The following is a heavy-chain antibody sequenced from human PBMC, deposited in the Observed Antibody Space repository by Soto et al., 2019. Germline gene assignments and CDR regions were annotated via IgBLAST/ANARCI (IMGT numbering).Heavy chain of an antibody. CDR3: AREGNLGRWQQPLDY. V-gene: IGHV4-59*01. D-gene: IGHD1-1*01. CDR1: GDSISSYS. CDR2: VHYNGNT. Sequence: QVQLQVSGPGLVKPSETLSLTCTVSGDSISSYSWSWIRQPPGRGLEWIGNVHYNGNTKYNPSHKSRVTMSVDTSKNQFSLKLISVTTADTAVYFCAREGNLGRWQQPLDYWGQGTLVSVSS. J-gene: IGHJ4*02.